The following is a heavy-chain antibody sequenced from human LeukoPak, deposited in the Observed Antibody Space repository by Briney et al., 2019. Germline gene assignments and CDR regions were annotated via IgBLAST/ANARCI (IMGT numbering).Heavy chain of an antibody. CDR2: ISPSGGST. J-gene: IGHJ4*02. V-gene: IGHV1-46*01. Sequence: ASVKVSCKAFGYTFTSNYMHWVRQAPGQGPEWMGVISPSGGSTTYAQKLQGRVTMTTDTSTSTAYMELRSLRSDDTAVYYCARDSFIRIDIVVVPAATPFDYWGQGTLVTVSS. CDR3: ARDSFIRIDIVVVPAATPFDY. D-gene: IGHD2-2*01. CDR1: GYTFTSNY.